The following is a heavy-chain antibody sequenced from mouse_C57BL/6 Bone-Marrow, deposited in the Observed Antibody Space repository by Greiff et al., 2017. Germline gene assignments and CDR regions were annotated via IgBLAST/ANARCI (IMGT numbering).Heavy chain of an antibody. CDR2: ISSGGDYI. J-gene: IGHJ1*03. D-gene: IGHD3-3*01. CDR1: GFTFSSYA. Sequence: EVQGVESGEGLVKPGGSLKLSCAASGFTFSSYAMSWVRQTPEQRLEWVAYISSGGDYIYYADTVKGRFTISRDNARNTLYLQRSSLKSEDTAMYYSTRSGTWGWYFDVWGTGTTVTVSS. V-gene: IGHV5-9-1*02. CDR3: TRSGTWGWYFDV.